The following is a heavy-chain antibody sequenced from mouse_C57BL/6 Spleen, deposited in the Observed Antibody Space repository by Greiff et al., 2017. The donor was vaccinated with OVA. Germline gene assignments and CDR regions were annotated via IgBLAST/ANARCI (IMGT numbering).Heavy chain of an antibody. V-gene: IGHV1-7*01. CDR1: CYTFTSYW. CDR2: INPSSGYT. CDR3: AITGTEAMDY. J-gene: IGHJ4*01. D-gene: IGHD4-1*01. Sequence: QVQLQPSGAELAKPGASVKLSCQASCYTFTSYWVPLVKQRTGQGLEWMGYINPSSGYTKYNQKFKDKATLTADKSSSTAYMQLSSLTYEDSAVYYCAITGTEAMDYWGQGTSVTVSS.